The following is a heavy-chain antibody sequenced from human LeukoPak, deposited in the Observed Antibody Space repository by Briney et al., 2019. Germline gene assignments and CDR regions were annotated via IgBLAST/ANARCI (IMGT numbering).Heavy chain of an antibody. CDR1: GYTFTGYY. CDR3: AALTGSYYFDY. Sequence: ASVKVSCKASGYTFTGYYMHWVRQAPGQGLEWMGRTNPNSGGTNYAQKFQGRVTMTRDTSISTAYMELSRLRSDDTAVYYCAALTGSYYFDYWGQGTLVTVSS. J-gene: IGHJ4*02. CDR2: TNPNSGGT. D-gene: IGHD3-9*01. V-gene: IGHV1-2*06.